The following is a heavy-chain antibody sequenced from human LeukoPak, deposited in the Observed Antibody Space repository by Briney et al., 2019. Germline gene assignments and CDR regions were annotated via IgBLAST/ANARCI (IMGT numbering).Heavy chain of an antibody. J-gene: IGHJ5*02. V-gene: IGHV1-69*04. CDR2: IIPILGIA. D-gene: IGHD3-22*01. CDR3: ARDWYYYDSSGYLGGNNWFDP. CDR1: GGAFSSYA. Sequence: SVKVSCKASGGAFSSYAISWVRQAPGQGLEWMGRIIPILGIANYAQKFQGRVTITADKSTSTAYMELSSLRSEDTAVYYCARDWYYYDSSGYLGGNNWFDPWGQGTLVTVSS.